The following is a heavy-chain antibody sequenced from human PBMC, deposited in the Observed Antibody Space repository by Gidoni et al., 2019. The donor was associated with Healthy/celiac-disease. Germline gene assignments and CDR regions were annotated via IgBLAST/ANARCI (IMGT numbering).Heavy chain of an antibody. CDR1: GGTCGSYA. CDR2: IIPIFVTA. Sequence: QVQLVQSGAEVKKPGYAVKVSCKAYGGTCGSYAISWVRQAPGQGLEWMGGIIPIFVTANYAQKFQGRVTITADESTSTAYMELSSLRSEDTAVYYCASGGSDYGDVPYYFDYWGQGTLVTVSS. J-gene: IGHJ4*02. CDR3: ASGGSDYGDVPYYFDY. D-gene: IGHD4-17*01. V-gene: IGHV1-69*01.